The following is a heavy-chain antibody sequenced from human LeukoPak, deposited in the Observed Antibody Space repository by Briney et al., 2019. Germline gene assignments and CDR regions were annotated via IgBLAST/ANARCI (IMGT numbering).Heavy chain of an antibody. CDR2: IRNDASNT. J-gene: IGHJ5*02. Sequence: GGSLRLSCAASGCTFSSYGMHWVRQAPGKGLDWVAYIRNDASNTYYADSVKGRFSISRDNSKNTVYLQMNSLIPEDTAVYYCAKRAGSAWSAGAWGQGTLVTVSS. CDR3: AKRAGSAWSAGA. D-gene: IGHD3-10*01. V-gene: IGHV3-30*02. CDR1: GCTFSSYG.